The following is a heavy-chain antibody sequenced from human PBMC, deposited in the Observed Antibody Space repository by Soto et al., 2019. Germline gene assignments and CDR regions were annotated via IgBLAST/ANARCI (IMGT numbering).Heavy chain of an antibody. V-gene: IGHV3-9*01. J-gene: IGHJ6*03. CDR2: INWNSGNI. CDR1: FVDFA. CDR3: AKGPYGDYYYYYYMDV. Sequence: FVDFAGRWVSKAQGKGLEWVSGINWNSGNIGYADSVKGRFTISRDNAKNSLFLQMNSLRVGDTALYYCAKGPYGDYYYYYYMDVWGKGTTVTVSS. D-gene: IGHD4-17*01.